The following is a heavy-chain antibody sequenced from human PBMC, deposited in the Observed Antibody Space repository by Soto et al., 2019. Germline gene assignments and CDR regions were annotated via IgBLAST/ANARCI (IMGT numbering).Heavy chain of an antibody. D-gene: IGHD6-13*01. Sequence: GASVKVSCKASGYTFTSYYMHWVRQAPGQGLEWMGIINPNSGNTGYAQKFQGRVTMTRNTSISTAYMELSSLRSEDTAVYYCARGVFGAAAGEYYFDYWGQGTLVTVSS. J-gene: IGHJ4*02. V-gene: IGHV1-8*02. CDR2: INPNSGNT. CDR1: GYTFTSYY. CDR3: ARGVFGAAAGEYYFDY.